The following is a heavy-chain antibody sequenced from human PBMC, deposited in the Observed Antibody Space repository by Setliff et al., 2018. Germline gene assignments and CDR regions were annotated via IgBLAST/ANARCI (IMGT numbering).Heavy chain of an antibody. CDR3: ARDPTRRVNYCYYMDV. Sequence: SETLSLTCTVSGGSVSDSTYYWGWVRQPPGKGLEWLGSIYYSGSTYYNPSLRSRVTISVDTSKNQFSLNVNSVIAADTAVYYCARDPTRRVNYCYYMDVWGKGTTVTVSS. J-gene: IGHJ6*03. V-gene: IGHV4-39*02. D-gene: IGHD3-22*01. CDR2: IYYSGST. CDR1: GGSVSDSTYY.